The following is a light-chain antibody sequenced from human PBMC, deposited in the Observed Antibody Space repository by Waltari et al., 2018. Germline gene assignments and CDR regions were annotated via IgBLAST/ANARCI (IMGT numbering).Light chain of an antibody. Sequence: AIRMTQSPSSLSASTGDRVTITCRASQGISSYLAWYQQKPGKAPKLQIYSASTLQSGVPSRFSGSGAGTDFTLTISCLQSEDFATYYCQQYYSYPFTFGGGTKVEIK. CDR1: QGISSY. CDR2: SAS. J-gene: IGKJ4*01. CDR3: QQYYSYPFT. V-gene: IGKV1-8*01.